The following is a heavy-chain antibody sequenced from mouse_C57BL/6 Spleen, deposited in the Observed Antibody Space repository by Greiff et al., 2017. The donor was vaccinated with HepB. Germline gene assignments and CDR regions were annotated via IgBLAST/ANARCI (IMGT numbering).Heavy chain of an antibody. Sequence: QVQLKQSGPELVKPGASVKISCKASGYAFSSSWMNWVKQRPGKGLEWIGRIYPGDGDTNYNGKFKGKATLTADKSSSTAYMQLSSLTSEDSAVYFCAREGHDYDWFAYWGQGTLVTVSA. J-gene: IGHJ3*01. CDR2: IYPGDGDT. CDR1: GYAFSSSW. CDR3: AREGHDYDWFAY. D-gene: IGHD2-4*01. V-gene: IGHV1-82*01.